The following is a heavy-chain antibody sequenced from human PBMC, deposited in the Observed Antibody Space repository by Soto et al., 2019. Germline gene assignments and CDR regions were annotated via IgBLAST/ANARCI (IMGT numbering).Heavy chain of an antibody. J-gene: IGHJ4*02. CDR2: IVPLFGTS. Sequence: QVQLVQSGAEVKKPGSSVKVSCKASGGTFSSYVITWVRQAPGQGLEWMGVIVPLFGTSNYAQKFQGRVTITADESTSTAYMALSSLTSDDTAVYYCARDQVAVAGLLLYWGQGTLVTVSS. D-gene: IGHD6-19*01. CDR1: GGTFSSYV. V-gene: IGHV1-69*12. CDR3: ARDQVAVAGLLLY.